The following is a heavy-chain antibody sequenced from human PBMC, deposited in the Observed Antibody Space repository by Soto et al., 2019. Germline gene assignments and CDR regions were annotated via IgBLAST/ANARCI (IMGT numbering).Heavy chain of an antibody. CDR3: ASRSGQLPYYFDY. J-gene: IGHJ4*02. CDR2: ISVYNGNT. V-gene: IGHV1-18*01. D-gene: IGHD6-6*01. CDR1: GYTFNSYG. Sequence: ASVKVSCKASGYTFNSYGISWVRQAPGQGLEWMGWISVYNGNTNYAQKLQGRVTMTTDTSTSTAYMELRSLRSDDTALYYCASRSGQLPYYFDYWGQGTLVTVSS.